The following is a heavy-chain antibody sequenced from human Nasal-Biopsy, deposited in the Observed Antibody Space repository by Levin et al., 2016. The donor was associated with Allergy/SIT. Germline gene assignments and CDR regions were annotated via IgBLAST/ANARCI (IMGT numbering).Heavy chain of an antibody. CDR3: ATGPGYNFGSNWFFQR. D-gene: IGHD1-1*01. J-gene: IGHJ2*01. CDR2: IYFSGSK. Sequence: GSLRLSCTVSTGYITSYYWSWIRQPPGKGLEWIGHIYFSGSKTYNPFLKSRVTMSMDTSESHFSLQLASVTAADTAVYFCATGPGYNFGSNWFFQRWGRGTLVTVSS. CDR1: TGYITSYY. V-gene: IGHV4-4*07.